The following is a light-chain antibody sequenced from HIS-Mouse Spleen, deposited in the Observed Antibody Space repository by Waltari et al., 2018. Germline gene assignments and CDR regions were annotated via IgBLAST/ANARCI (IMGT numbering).Light chain of an antibody. J-gene: IGLJ3*02. V-gene: IGLV2-23*01. CDR1: SSDVGRYTF. Sequence: QSALTQPAPVSGSPGQSITISCTGTSSDVGRYTFVSWYQQHPGKAPKLMIYEGSKRPSGVSNRFSGSKSGNTASLTISGLQAEDEADYYCCSYAGSSTWVFGGGTKLTVL. CDR3: CSYAGSSTWV. CDR2: EGS.